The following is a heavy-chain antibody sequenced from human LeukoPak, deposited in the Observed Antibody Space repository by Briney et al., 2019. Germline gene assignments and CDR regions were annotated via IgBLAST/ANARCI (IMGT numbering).Heavy chain of an antibody. CDR3: ARMRYDSSGYYAGPIYYFDY. CDR2: IYYSGST. Sequence: SETLSLTCTVSGGSISSYYWSWIRQPPGKGLEWIGYIYYSGSTNYNPSLKSRVTISVDTSKNQFPLKLSSVTAADTAVYYCARMRYDSSGYYAGPIYYFDYWGQGTLVTVSS. V-gene: IGHV4-59*08. D-gene: IGHD3-22*01. CDR1: GGSISSYY. J-gene: IGHJ4*02.